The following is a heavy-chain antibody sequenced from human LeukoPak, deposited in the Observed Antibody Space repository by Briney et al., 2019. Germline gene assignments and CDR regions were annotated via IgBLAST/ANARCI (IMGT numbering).Heavy chain of an antibody. CDR1: GGSLSGYS. J-gene: IGHJ4*02. Sequence: SETLSLTCAVYGGSLSGYSWNWLRQSPGKGLEWIGEINAGGFTYYKSSLRSRVTISRDMSKNQISLNVTSVTATDTSMYFCARGVVFRRSTPYFDQWGQGALVTVTS. CDR2: INAGGFT. CDR3: ARGVVFRRSTPYFDQ. V-gene: IGHV4-34*01. D-gene: IGHD3-22*01.